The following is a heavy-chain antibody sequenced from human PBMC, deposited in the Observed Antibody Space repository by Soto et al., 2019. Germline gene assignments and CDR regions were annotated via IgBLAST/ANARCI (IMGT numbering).Heavy chain of an antibody. CDR1: GGSISSYY. D-gene: IGHD3-10*01. CDR3: ARVWGGAFDF. CDR2: IYYSGST. Sequence: QVQLQESGPGLVKPSETLSLTCTVSGGSISSYYWSWIRQPPGKGLEWIGYIYYSGSTNYNPSLKSRVTIXXDTAKNQFSLTLSSVTAADTAVYYCARVWGGAFDFWGQGTMVTVSS. V-gene: IGHV4-59*01. J-gene: IGHJ3*01.